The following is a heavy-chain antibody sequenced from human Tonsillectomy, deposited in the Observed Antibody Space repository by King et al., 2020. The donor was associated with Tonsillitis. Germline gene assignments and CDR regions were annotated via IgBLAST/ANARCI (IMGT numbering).Heavy chain of an antibody. Sequence: VQLVESGGGLLQPGGSLRLSCAVSEFTFNTYAMNWVRQAPGKGLEWVSSMSRSGDTTYYADSVKGRFTISRDNSKNTLFLQMNNLRAEDTAVYYCAKAKGGHSSSWLAIDYWGQGTLVTVSS. CDR3: AKAKGGHSSSWLAIDY. J-gene: IGHJ4*02. V-gene: IGHV3-23*04. CDR1: EFTFNTYA. CDR2: MSRSGDTT. D-gene: IGHD6-13*01.